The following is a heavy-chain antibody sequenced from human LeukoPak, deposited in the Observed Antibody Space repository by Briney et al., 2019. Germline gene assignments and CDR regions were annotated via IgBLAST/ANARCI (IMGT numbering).Heavy chain of an antibody. V-gene: IGHV1-18*01. CDR2: ISAYNDNT. CDR3: ATEGKIVRGVYTDY. J-gene: IGHJ4*02. CDR1: GFTFTSYG. D-gene: IGHD3-10*02. Sequence: ASVKVSCKASGFTFTSYGISWVRQAPGQGLEWMGWISAYNDNTNYAQKVQGRVTMTTDTSTSTAYMELRSLRSDDTAVYYCATEGKIVRGVYTDYWGQGTLVTVSS.